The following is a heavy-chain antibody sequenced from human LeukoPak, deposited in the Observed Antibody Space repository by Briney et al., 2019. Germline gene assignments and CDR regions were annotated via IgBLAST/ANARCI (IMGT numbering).Heavy chain of an antibody. J-gene: IGHJ6*03. V-gene: IGHV4-39*01. Sequence: SETLSLTCTVSGGSISSSSYYWGWIRQPPGKGLEWIGSIYYSGSTYYNPSLKSRVTISVDTSKNQFSLKLSSVTAADTAVYYCARSYAGYCSGGSCSHYYYYYMDVWGKGTTVTVSS. CDR2: IYYSGST. D-gene: IGHD2-15*01. CDR1: GGSISSSSYY. CDR3: ARSYAGYCSGGSCSHYYYYYMDV.